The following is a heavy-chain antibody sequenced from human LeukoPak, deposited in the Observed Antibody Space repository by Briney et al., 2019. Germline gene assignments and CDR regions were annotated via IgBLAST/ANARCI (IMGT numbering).Heavy chain of an antibody. D-gene: IGHD6-19*01. Sequence: PSETLSLTCTVSGGSISSYYWSWIRQPPGKGLEWIGYIYYSGSTNYNPSLKSRVTISVDTSKNQFSLKLSSVTAADTAVYYCAGHRIAVAGIYYYGMDVWGQGTTVTVSS. J-gene: IGHJ6*02. CDR2: IYYSGST. V-gene: IGHV4-59*08. CDR1: GGSISSYY. CDR3: AGHRIAVAGIYYYGMDV.